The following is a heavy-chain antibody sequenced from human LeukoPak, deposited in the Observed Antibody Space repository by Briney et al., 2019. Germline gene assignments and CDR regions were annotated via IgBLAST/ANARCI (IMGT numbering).Heavy chain of an antibody. J-gene: IGHJ4*02. V-gene: IGHV3-53*01. CDR3: ARAGGDYYGSGSPNYFDY. CDR2: IYSGGST. Sequence: GGSLRLSCAASGFTFSSNYMSWVRQAPGKGLEWISVIYSGGSTYYADSVKGRFTISRDNSKNTLYLQMNSLRAEDKAVYYCARAGGDYYGSGSPNYFDYWGQGTLVTVSS. D-gene: IGHD3-10*01. CDR1: GFTFSSNY.